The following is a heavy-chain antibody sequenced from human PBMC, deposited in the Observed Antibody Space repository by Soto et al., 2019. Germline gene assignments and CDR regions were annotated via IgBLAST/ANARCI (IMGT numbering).Heavy chain of an antibody. CDR3: AKDRVMEQWLVFDY. D-gene: IGHD6-19*01. J-gene: IGHJ4*02. Sequence: GGSLRLSCAASGFTFSSYGMSWVRQSPGKGLEWVSAISGSGGSTYYADSVKGRFTISRDNSKNTLYLQMNSLRAEDTAVYYCAKDRVMEQWLVFDYWGQGTLVTVSS. CDR1: GFTFSSYG. V-gene: IGHV3-23*01. CDR2: ISGSGGST.